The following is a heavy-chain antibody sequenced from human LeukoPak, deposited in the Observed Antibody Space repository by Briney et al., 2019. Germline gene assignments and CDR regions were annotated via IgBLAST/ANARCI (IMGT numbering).Heavy chain of an antibody. V-gene: IGHV3-23*01. CDR3: AKVSPEGRPYGSRSYYNDY. CDR1: GFTFSGYA. Sequence: GGSLRLSCAASGFTFSGYAMTWVRQAPGKGLEWVSSIRGSGDNTYYADSVRGRFTISRDNSKSTLYLQMNSLRVEDTAVYYCAKVSPEGRPYGSRSYYNDYWGQRTVV. D-gene: IGHD3-10*01. CDR2: IRGSGDNT. J-gene: IGHJ4*02.